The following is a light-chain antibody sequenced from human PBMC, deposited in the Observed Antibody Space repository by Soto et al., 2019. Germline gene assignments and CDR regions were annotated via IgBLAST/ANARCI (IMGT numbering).Light chain of an antibody. CDR3: QEYNSNSRT. J-gene: IGKJ1*01. V-gene: IGKV1-5*03. Sequence: DIQMTPSPSTLSASVGDRVTITCLASQSISSWLAWYQQKPGKGPKLLIYKASSLEGGVPSRFSGSGFGTEFTLTISSLQPDDFATYYCQEYNSNSRTFGQVT. CDR2: KAS. CDR1: QSISSW.